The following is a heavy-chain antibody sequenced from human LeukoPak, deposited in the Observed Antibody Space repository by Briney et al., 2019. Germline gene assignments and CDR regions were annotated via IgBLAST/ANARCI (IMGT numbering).Heavy chain of an antibody. Sequence: ASVKVSCKVSGYTLTKLSMHWVRQAPGKGLEWMGGFDPEDGETIYAQKFQGRVTMTEDTSTDTAYMELSSLRSEDTAVYYCATRIVVVPAAANLRLYYFDYWGQGTLVTVSS. CDR2: FDPEDGET. CDR1: GYTLTKLS. J-gene: IGHJ4*02. CDR3: ATRIVVVPAAANLRLYYFDY. V-gene: IGHV1-24*01. D-gene: IGHD2-2*01.